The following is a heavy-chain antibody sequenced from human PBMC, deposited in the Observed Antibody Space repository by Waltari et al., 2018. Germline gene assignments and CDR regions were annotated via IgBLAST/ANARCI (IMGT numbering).Heavy chain of an antibody. CDR3: ARVFDSSQYYYGSDY. Sequence: QAQLVQSGTEVKKPGASVTCSCKASVYTFSHSGVSWVRQAPGQGIEWVGWGGAYNGNTLSAPKLQGRVTMTTDTSTTTAYLELRSLTSDDTAVYYCARVFDSSQYYYGSDYWGQGTLVTVSS. V-gene: IGHV1-18*01. CDR2: GGAYNGNT. CDR1: VYTFSHSG. J-gene: IGHJ4*02. D-gene: IGHD3-22*01.